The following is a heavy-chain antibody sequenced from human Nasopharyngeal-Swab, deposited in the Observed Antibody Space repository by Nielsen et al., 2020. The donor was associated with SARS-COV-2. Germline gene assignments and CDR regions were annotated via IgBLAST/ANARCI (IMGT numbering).Heavy chain of an antibody. CDR3: AKGGWGNEYINWFDP. V-gene: IGHV3-23*01. Sequence: GESLKISCAGSGFTFSSKWMNWARQAPGKGLEWVSGITGSGGSTYYAGSVKGRFTISRDDSKSTLYLQMNSLRAEDTALYYCAKGGWGNEYINWFDPWGQGTLVTVSS. CDR1: GFTFSSKW. CDR2: ITGSGGST. J-gene: IGHJ5*02. D-gene: IGHD2-8*02.